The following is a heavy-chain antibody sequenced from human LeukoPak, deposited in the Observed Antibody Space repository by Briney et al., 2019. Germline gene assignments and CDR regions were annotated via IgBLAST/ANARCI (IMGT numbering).Heavy chain of an antibody. J-gene: IGHJ4*02. CDR1: SGSIKSHY. Sequence: SETLSLTYTVSSGSIKSHYWSWIRQPPGKGLEWIGYIFNGGVTNYNPSLKSRVTMSVDTSRDQFSLRLSSVTAADTAIYYCASRPAGSTWYGIFDYWSQGTLVTVSS. CDR2: IFNGGVT. CDR3: ASRPAGSTWYGIFDY. D-gene: IGHD6-13*01. V-gene: IGHV4-59*11.